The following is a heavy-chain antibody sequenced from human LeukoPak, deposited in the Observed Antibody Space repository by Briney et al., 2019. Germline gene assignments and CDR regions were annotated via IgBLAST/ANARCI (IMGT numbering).Heavy chain of an antibody. CDR3: ARDLRGGGFDY. CDR1: GGSISSGSYY. D-gene: IGHD4-23*01. J-gene: IGHJ4*02. V-gene: IGHV4-61*02. Sequence: SETLSLTCTVSGGSISSGSYYWSWIRQPAGTGLEWIGRIYTSGSTNYNPSLKSRVTISVDTSKNQFSLKLSSVTAADTAVYYCARDLRGGGFDYWGQGTLVTVSS. CDR2: IYTSGST.